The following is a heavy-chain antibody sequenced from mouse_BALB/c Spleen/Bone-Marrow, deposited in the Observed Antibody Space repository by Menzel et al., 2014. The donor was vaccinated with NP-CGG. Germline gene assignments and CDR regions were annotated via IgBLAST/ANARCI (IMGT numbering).Heavy chain of an antibody. CDR3: ARYYYGYYFGY. V-gene: IGHV14-3*02. CDR1: GFNIKDTY. Sequence: VQLQHSGAELVKPGASVKLSCTASGFNIKDTYMHWVKQRPEQGLEWIGRIDPANGNTKYDPKFQGKATITADTSSNTAYLQLSSLTSGDTAVYYCARYYYGYYFGYWGQGTTLTVSS. D-gene: IGHD1-2*01. CDR2: IDPANGNT. J-gene: IGHJ2*01.